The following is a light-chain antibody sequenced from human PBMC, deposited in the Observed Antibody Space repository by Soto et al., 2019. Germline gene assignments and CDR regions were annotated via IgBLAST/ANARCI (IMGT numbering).Light chain of an antibody. CDR2: LEGIGSY. CDR3: ETWYSNTWV. J-gene: IGLJ3*02. V-gene: IGLV4-60*02. Sequence: QSVLTQSSSASASLGSSVKLTCSLSSGHSSYIIAWHQQQPGKAPRCLMKLEGIGSYNKGSGVPDRFSGSSSGADRCLTISNLQFEDEADYYCETWYSNTWVFDGGTKLTVL. CDR1: SGHSSYI.